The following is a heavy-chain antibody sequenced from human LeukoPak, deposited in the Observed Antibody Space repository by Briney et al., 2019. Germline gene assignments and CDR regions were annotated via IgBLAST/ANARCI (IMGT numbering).Heavy chain of an antibody. Sequence: QPGGSLRLSCAASGFTFSSCAMGWVRQAPGKGLEWVSAISGSGSSTYYADSVKGRFTISRDNSKNTLYLQMNSLRAEDTALYHCAKGPLTEVAGTTWDSWGQGTLVPVSS. CDR3: AKGPLTEVAGTTWDS. CDR1: GFTFSSCA. CDR2: ISGSGSST. D-gene: IGHD6-19*01. V-gene: IGHV3-23*01. J-gene: IGHJ1*01.